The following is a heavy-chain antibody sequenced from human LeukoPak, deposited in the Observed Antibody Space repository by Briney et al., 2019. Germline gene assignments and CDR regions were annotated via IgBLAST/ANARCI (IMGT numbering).Heavy chain of an antibody. CDR3: ARDATITFGGWFDP. CDR2: INHSGST. J-gene: IGHJ5*02. CDR1: GGSFSGYY. D-gene: IGHD3-16*01. V-gene: IGHV4-34*01. Sequence: SETLSLTCAVYGGSFSGYYWSWIRQPPGKGLEWIGEINHSGSTNYNPSLKSRVTISVDKSKNQFSLKLSSVTAADTAVYYCARDATITFGGWFDPWGQGTLVTVSS.